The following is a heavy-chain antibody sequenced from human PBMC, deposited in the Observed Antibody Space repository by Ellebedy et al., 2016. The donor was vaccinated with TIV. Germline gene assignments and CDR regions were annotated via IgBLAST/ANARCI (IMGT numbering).Heavy chain of an antibody. CDR3: TRLVAGTTDFDY. V-gene: IGHV3-74*01. CDR2: INTEGSST. Sequence: GESLKISCAASGFTFSSYWMHWVRQAPGKGLVWVSRINTEGSSTSYADSVKGRFTISRDNAKNTLYLQMNSLRAEDTAVYYCTRLVAGTTDFDYWGQGTLVTVSS. D-gene: IGHD1-1*01. J-gene: IGHJ4*02. CDR1: GFTFSSYW.